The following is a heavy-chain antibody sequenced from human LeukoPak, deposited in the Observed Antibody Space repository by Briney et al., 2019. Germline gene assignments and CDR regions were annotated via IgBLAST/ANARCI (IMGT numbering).Heavy chain of an antibody. CDR1: GCSFSDYY. J-gene: IGHJ4*02. D-gene: IGHD2-2*03. CDR2: ISESGYTI. CDR3: AKDRIGYCSSASCPYDY. V-gene: IGHV3-11*04. Sequence: PGGSLRLSCAASGCSFSDYYMSWIRQAPGKGLEWVSYISESGYTIYYADSVKGRFTISRDNAKNSLYLQMNSLRAEDTGVYYCAKDRIGYCSSASCPYDYWGQGTLVTVSS.